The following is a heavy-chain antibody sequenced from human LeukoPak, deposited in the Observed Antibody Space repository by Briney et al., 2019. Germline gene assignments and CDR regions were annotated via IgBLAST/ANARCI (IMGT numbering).Heavy chain of an antibody. V-gene: IGHV3-48*01. CDR1: GFTFSTYM. CDR3: ARGGDIVVVTYNWFDP. CDR2: ISSDSGAI. J-gene: IGHJ5*02. D-gene: IGHD2-21*02. Sequence: GGSLRLSCAASGFTFSTYMMNWVRQAPGKGLEWLSYISSDSGAIYYADSVQGRFTISRDNAQKSLYLQMNSLRAEDTAVYYCARGGDIVVVTYNWFDPWGQGTLVTVSS.